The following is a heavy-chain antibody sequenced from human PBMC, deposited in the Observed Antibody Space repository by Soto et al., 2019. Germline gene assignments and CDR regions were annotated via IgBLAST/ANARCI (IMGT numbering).Heavy chain of an antibody. D-gene: IGHD3-22*01. CDR2: INAGNGNT. J-gene: IGHJ3*02. V-gene: IGHV1-3*01. CDR1: GYTFTSYA. CDR3: ARGISSGYYWFDAFDI. Sequence: ASVKVSCKASGYTFTSYAMHWVRQAPGQRLEWMGWINAGNGNTKYSQKFQGRVTITRDTSASTAYMELSSLRSEDTAVYYCARGISSGYYWFDAFDIWGQGTMVTVSS.